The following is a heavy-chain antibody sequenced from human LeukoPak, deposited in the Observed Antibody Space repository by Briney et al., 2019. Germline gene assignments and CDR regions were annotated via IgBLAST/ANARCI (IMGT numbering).Heavy chain of an antibody. CDR1: GGSLSPYY. D-gene: IGHD3-22*01. CDR3: ATLGGLYYESHGYPDFDH. CDR2: INQSGST. V-gene: IGHV4-34*01. Sequence: SETLSLTCSVSGGSLSPYYWSWIRQPPGGGLEWHGEINQSGSTNYNPSLKSRVTISVERFKNQFSLEVTSVTAADTAIYYCATLGGLYYESHGYPDFDHWGQGTLVTVSS. J-gene: IGHJ4*02.